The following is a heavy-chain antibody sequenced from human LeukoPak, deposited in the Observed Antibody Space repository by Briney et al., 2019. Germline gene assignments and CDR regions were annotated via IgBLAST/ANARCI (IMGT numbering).Heavy chain of an antibody. CDR2: ISYDGSNK. V-gene: IGHV3-30*18. Sequence: PGGSLRLSCAASGFTFSSYGMHWVRQAPGKGLEWVAVISYDGSNKYYADSVKGRFTISRDNSKNTLYLQMNSLRAEDTAVYYCAKSGIWWLRVDYWGQGTLVTVSS. D-gene: IGHD5-12*01. J-gene: IGHJ4*02. CDR1: GFTFSSYG. CDR3: AKSGIWWLRVDY.